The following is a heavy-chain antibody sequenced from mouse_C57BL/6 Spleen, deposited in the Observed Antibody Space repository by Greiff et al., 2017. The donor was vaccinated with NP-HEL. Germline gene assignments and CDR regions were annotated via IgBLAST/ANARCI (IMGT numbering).Heavy chain of an antibody. D-gene: IGHD1-1*01. V-gene: IGHV1-72*01. CDR3: ARSYYGSSPYWYFDV. Sequence: VQLQQPGAELVKPGASVKLSCKASGYTFTSYWMHWVKQRPGRGLEWIGRIDPNSGGTTYNEKFKSKATLTVDKPSSTAYMQLSSLTSEDSAVYYCARSYYGSSPYWYFDVWGTGTTVTVSS. CDR1: GYTFTSYW. J-gene: IGHJ1*03. CDR2: IDPNSGGT.